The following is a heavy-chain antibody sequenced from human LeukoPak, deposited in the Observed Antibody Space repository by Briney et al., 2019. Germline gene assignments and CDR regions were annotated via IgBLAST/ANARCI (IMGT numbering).Heavy chain of an antibody. CDR3: AKDATASPYFHWFDT. Sequence: QPGGSLRLSCAASGFTFSSYAMNWVCQAPGKGLEWVAGISSGDRTFHAESVKGRFTISRDKSKDTLYLQMNSLRAEDTAIYYCAKDATASPYFHWFDTWGQGTQVIVSS. CDR2: ISSGDRT. V-gene: IGHV3-23*01. D-gene: IGHD3-9*01. J-gene: IGHJ5*02. CDR1: GFTFSSYA.